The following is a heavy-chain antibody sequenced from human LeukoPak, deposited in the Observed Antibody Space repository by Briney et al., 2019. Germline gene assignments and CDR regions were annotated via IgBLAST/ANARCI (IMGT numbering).Heavy chain of an antibody. V-gene: IGHV4-34*01. J-gene: IGHJ3*02. D-gene: IGHD6-13*01. CDR2: INHSGST. CDR3: AREASSSWLEGDAFDI. CDR1: GGSFSGYY. Sequence: SETLSLTCAVYGGSFSGYYWSWIRQPPGKGLEWIGEINHSGSTNYNPSLKSRVTISVDTSKNQFSLKLSSVTAADTAVYYCAREASSSWLEGDAFDIWGQGTMVTVSS.